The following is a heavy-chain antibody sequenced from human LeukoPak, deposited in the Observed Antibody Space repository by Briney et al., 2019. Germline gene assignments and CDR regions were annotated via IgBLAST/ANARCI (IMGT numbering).Heavy chain of an antibody. CDR2: ISGSGGST. CDR1: GFTFSSHA. Sequence: GGSLRLSCAASGFTFSSHAMSWVRQAPGKGLEWVSAISGSGGSTYYADSVKGRFTISRDNSKNTLYLQMNSLRAEDTAVYYCAKERASSGYYHDAFDIWGQGTMVTVSS. V-gene: IGHV3-23*01. CDR3: AKERASSGYYHDAFDI. J-gene: IGHJ3*02. D-gene: IGHD3-22*01.